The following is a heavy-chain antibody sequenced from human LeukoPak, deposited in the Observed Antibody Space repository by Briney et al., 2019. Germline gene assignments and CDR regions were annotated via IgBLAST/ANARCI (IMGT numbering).Heavy chain of an antibody. V-gene: IGHV4-59*01. D-gene: IGHD6-13*01. Sequence: SETLSLTCIVSGGPISVDYWNWIRQAPGKGLEWIGYIYYSGSTNYNPSLKSRVTISVDTSKNQFSLKLSSVTAADTAVYYCARDVGAAAGMDVWGKGTTVTISS. CDR3: ARDVGAAAGMDV. CDR2: IYYSGST. CDR1: GGPISVDY. J-gene: IGHJ6*04.